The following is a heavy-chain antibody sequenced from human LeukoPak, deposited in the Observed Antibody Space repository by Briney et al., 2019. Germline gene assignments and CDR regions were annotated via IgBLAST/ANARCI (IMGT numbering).Heavy chain of an antibody. Sequence: SETLSLTCTVSGGSISSTSYYWGWIRQPPGKGLEWLGSIYYTGSTYYNPSLKSRVTISVDTSKNQFSLKLRSVTAADTAVYYCARLIVAAPDWFDPWGQGTLVTVSS. D-gene: IGHD2-15*01. CDR1: GGSISSTSYY. CDR2: IYYTGST. CDR3: ARLIVAAPDWFDP. V-gene: IGHV4-39*01. J-gene: IGHJ5*02.